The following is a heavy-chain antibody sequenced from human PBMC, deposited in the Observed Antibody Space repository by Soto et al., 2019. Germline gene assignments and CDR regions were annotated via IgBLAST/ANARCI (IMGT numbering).Heavy chain of an antibody. D-gene: IGHD6-13*01. Sequence: SETLSLTCTVSGGSVSSGSYYWSWIRQPPGKGLEWIGYIYYSGSTNYNPSLKSRVTISVDTSKNQFSLELSSLRSEGTAVYYCARDATSIAAADMTVGYNWFDPWGQGTLVTVSS. CDR1: GGSVSSGSYY. J-gene: IGHJ5*02. V-gene: IGHV4-61*01. CDR3: ARDATSIAAADMTVGYNWFDP. CDR2: IYYSGST.